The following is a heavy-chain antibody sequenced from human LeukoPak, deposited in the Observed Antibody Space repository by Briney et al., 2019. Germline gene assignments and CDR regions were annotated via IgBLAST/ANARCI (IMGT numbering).Heavy chain of an antibody. CDR3: ARVGPIGSGYYDAFDI. CDR2: IWYDGSNK. CDR1: GFTFSSYG. Sequence: GGSLRLSCAASGFTFSSYGMHWVRQARGKGLEGVAVIWYDGSNKYYADSVKGRFTISRDNSKNTLKLQMNSLKAEDTAVYYCARVGPIGSGYYDAFDIWGQGTMVTVSS. J-gene: IGHJ3*02. D-gene: IGHD3-22*01. V-gene: IGHV3-33*01.